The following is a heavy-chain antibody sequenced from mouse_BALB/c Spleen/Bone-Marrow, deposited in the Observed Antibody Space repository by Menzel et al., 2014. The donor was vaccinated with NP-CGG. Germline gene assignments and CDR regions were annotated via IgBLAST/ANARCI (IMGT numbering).Heavy chain of an antibody. CDR2: IYPGDGDT. CDR1: GYAFSSYW. CDR3: ARWLPAMDY. V-gene: IGHV1-80*01. Sequence: QVQLKESGAELVRPGSSVKISCKASGYAFSSYWMSWVKQRPGQGLEWIGQIYPGDGDTNYNGKFKGKALTADKSSSTAYMQLSSLTSEDSAVYFCARWLPAMDYWGQGTSVTVSS. D-gene: IGHD2-2*01. J-gene: IGHJ4*01.